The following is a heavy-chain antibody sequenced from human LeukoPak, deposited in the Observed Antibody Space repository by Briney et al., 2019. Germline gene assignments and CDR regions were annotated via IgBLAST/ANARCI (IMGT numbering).Heavy chain of an antibody. CDR1: GYTFTSYG. Sequence: ASVKVSCKASGYTFTSYGISWVRQAPGQGLEWMGWISAYNGNTNYAQKLQGRVTMTTDTSTSTAYMELRSLRSDDTAVYYCARPSLEYDSSNWFDPWGQGTLVTVSS. D-gene: IGHD3-22*01. J-gene: IGHJ5*02. CDR2: ISAYNGNT. CDR3: ARPSLEYDSSNWFDP. V-gene: IGHV1-18*01.